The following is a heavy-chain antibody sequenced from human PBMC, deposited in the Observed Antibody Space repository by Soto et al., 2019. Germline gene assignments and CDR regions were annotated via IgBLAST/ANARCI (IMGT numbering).Heavy chain of an antibody. J-gene: IGHJ6*02. V-gene: IGHV1-69*02. Sequence: SVKVSCKASGCTFSSYTISWVRQAPGQGLEWMGRIIPILGIANYAQKFQGRVTITRDTSASTAYMELSSLRSEDTAVYYCARGPSRHYDFWSGEYYGMDVWGQGTTVTVSS. CDR3: ARGPSRHYDFWSGEYYGMDV. CDR2: IIPILGIA. D-gene: IGHD3-3*01. CDR1: GCTFSSYT.